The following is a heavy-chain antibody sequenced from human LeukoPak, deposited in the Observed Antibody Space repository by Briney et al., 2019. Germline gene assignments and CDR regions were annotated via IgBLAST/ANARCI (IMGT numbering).Heavy chain of an antibody. CDR3: ASPAAGSSGYSYGFSH. CDR1: GFTFSDYY. CDR2: ISSSGSTK. V-gene: IGHV3-11*04. J-gene: IGHJ4*02. D-gene: IGHD5-18*01. Sequence: GGSLRLSCAASGFTFSDYYMSWIRQAPGKGLEWVSYISSSGSTKYYADSVKGRFTISRDNAKNSLYLQMNSLRAEDTAVYYCASPAAGSSGYSYGFSHWGQGTLVTVSS.